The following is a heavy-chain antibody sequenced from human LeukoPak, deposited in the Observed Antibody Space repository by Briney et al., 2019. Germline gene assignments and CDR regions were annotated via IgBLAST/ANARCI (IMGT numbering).Heavy chain of an antibody. CDR3: AKCLPLRSDDYAPFDY. V-gene: IGHV3-66*01. D-gene: IGHD3-16*01. CDR2: IYSGGST. Sequence: GGSLRLSCAASGFTFSSNYMSWVRQAPGKGLEWVSVIYSGGSTYYSESVKGGFTISKDKSKKKMYLKMSSMGAEDTAVYYCAKCLPLRSDDYAPFDYWGQGTLVTVSS. CDR1: GFTFSSNY. J-gene: IGHJ4*02.